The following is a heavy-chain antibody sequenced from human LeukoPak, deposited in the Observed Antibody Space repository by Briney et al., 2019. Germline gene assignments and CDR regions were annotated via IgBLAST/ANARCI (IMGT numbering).Heavy chain of an antibody. CDR3: ARVVCCGGQRLNWFDP. J-gene: IGHJ5*02. D-gene: IGHD2-21*01. CDR1: GYTFTGYY. CDR2: INPNSGGT. V-gene: IGHV1-2*06. Sequence: ASVKVSCKASGYTFTGYYMHWVRQAPGQGLEWMGRINPNSGGTNYAQKLQGRVTMTRDTFISTAYMELSRLRSDDTAVYYCARVVCCGGQRLNWFDPWGQGTLVTVSS.